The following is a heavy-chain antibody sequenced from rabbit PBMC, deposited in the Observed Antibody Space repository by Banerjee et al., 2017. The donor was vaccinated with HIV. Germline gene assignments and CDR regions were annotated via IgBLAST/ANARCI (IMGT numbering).Heavy chain of an antibody. J-gene: IGHJ4*01. V-gene: IGHV1S45*01. Sequence: QEQLVESGGGLVQPEGSLTLTCTASGFSFSSSYYMCWVRQAPGKGLEWIACIYAGSSGSTYCASWAKGRFTMSKASSTTVTLQLNSLTAADTATYFCAKGGNSAGYNSELWGPGTLVTVS. CDR2: IYAGSSGST. D-gene: IGHD7-1*01. CDR3: AKGGNSAGYNSEL. CDR1: GFSFSSSYY.